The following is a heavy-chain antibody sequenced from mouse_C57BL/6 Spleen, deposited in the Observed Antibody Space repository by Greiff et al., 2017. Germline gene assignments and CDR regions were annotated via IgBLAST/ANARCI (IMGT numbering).Heavy chain of an antibody. V-gene: IGHV1-15*01. CDR1: GYTFTDYG. CDR3: TRGVDY. J-gene: IGHJ4*01. Sequence: VQLQQSGAELVRPGASVTLSCKASGYTFTDYGMHWVKQTPVHGLEWIGAIDPETGGTAYNQKFKGKAILTADKSSSTAYMELRSLTSEDSAVYYCTRGVDYWGQGTSVTVSS. CDR2: IDPETGGT.